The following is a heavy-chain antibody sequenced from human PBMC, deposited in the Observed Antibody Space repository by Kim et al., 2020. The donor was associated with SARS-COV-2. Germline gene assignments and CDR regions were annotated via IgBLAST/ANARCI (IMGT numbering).Heavy chain of an antibody. CDR1: GFTFSSFA. CDR3: AKDLDGWYGGWDYFDY. CDR2: ISATGGST. V-gene: IGHV3-23*01. J-gene: IGHJ4*02. D-gene: IGHD6-19*01. Sequence: GGSLRLSCAASGFTFSSFAMTWVRQAPGKGLDWVSTISATGGSTYYADSVKGRFTISRDNSKNTLYLQMNSLRAEDTAVYYCAKDLDGWYGGWDYFDYWGQGPLVTVSS.